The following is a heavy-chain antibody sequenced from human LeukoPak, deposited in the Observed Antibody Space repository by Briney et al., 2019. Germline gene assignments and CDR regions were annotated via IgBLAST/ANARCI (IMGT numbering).Heavy chain of an antibody. J-gene: IGHJ4*02. V-gene: IGHV3-30*02. CDR2: IWYGGSNK. CDR1: GFTFSSYG. Sequence: PGGSLRLSCAASGFTFSSYGMHWVRQAPGKGLEWVAVIWYGGSNKYYADSVKGRFTISRDNSKNTLYLQMNSLRAEDTAVYYCAKGGRGLYQLLYGVHDYFDYWGQGTLVTVSS. CDR3: AKGGRGLYQLLYGVHDYFDY. D-gene: IGHD2-2*02.